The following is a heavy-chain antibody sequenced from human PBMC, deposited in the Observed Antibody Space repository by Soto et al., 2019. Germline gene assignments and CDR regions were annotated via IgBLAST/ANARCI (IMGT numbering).Heavy chain of an antibody. CDR2: ISSGSGTT. D-gene: IGHD3-10*01. CDR3: ANIGTYLRMDV. CDR1: GFTFSSYS. J-gene: IGHJ6*02. V-gene: IGHV3-48*01. Sequence: EVQLVESGGGLVQPGGSLRLSCAVSGFTFSSYSMNWVRQAPGKGLEWVSYISSGSGTTYYADSVQGRFSISRDNANNSLYLHMNSLRVEHTAVYYCANIGTYLRMDVWGQGTTVTVSS.